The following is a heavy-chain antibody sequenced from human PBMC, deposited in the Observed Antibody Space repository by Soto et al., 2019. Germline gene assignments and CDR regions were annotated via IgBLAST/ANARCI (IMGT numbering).Heavy chain of an antibody. V-gene: IGHV3-23*01. CDR3: AKVKWTYGSVSDI. CDR2: ISNSGGSV. J-gene: IGHJ3*02. Sequence: EVQLLESGGGLVQPGGSLRLSCAASGFTFSSFAMSWVRQAPGKGLEWVSGISNSGGSVNYADSVKGRFTISRDNSKNTLSLEMNSLRAEDTALYYCAKVKWTYGSVSDIWCQGTMVTVSS. CDR1: GFTFSSFA. D-gene: IGHD4-17*01.